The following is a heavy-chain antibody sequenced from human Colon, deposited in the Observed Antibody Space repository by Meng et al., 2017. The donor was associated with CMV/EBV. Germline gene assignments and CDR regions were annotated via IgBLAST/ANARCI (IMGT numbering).Heavy chain of an antibody. D-gene: IGHD3-10*01. Sequence: GSLRLSCSVSGGSVSSDTYYWTWIRQPPGKGLEWIGNIYYSGSTNYNPSLKSRVTISVDTSKNQFSLKLSSVTAADTAVYYCARAVVRGVTTPYYFDYWGQGTLVTVSS. J-gene: IGHJ4*02. CDR2: IYYSGST. V-gene: IGHV4-61*01. CDR3: ARAVVRGVTTPYYFDY. CDR1: GGSVSSDTYY.